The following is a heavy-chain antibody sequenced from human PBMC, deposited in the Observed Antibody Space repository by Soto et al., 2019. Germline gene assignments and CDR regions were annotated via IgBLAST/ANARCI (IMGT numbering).Heavy chain of an antibody. V-gene: IGHV4-34*01. J-gene: IGHJ6*02. CDR2: INDNGGT. D-gene: IGHD3-10*01. CDR1: GGSIRGYY. Sequence: SETLSLTCGVYGGSIRGYYWSWIRQSPGKGLEWIGDINDNGGTNYNPSLKSRVTTSLDTSKKQVSLMVSSVTAADTAVYYCARGRYSYETIYYKFYYSALDVWGQGTTVTVSS. CDR3: ARGRYSYETIYYKFYYSALDV.